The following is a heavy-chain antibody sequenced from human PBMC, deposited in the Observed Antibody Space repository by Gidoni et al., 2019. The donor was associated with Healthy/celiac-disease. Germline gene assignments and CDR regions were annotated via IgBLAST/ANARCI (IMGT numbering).Heavy chain of an antibody. CDR3: AKGAYSSPGEEEYYFDY. J-gene: IGHJ4*02. V-gene: IGHV3-23*01. D-gene: IGHD6-13*01. Sequence: EVQLLESGGGLVQPGGSLRLSCAASGFTFSSYAMSWVRQAPGKGLEWVSAISGSGGSTYYADSVKGRFTISRDNSKNTLYLQMNSLRAEDTAVYYCAKGAYSSPGEEEYYFDYWGQGTLVTVSS. CDR1: GFTFSSYA. CDR2: ISGSGGST.